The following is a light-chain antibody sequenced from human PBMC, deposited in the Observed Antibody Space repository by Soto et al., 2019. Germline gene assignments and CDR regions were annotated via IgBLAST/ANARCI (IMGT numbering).Light chain of an antibody. CDR2: AAS. J-gene: IGKJ4*01. Sequence: DIQMTQSPSSLSASAGDRVTITCRASQSISSYLNWYQQKPGKAPKLLVYAASSLQSGVPSRFSGSGSGTDFTLAISSLQPEDVARYYCQQGYSTPLTFGGGTKVEIK. CDR3: QQGYSTPLT. V-gene: IGKV1-39*01. CDR1: QSISSY.